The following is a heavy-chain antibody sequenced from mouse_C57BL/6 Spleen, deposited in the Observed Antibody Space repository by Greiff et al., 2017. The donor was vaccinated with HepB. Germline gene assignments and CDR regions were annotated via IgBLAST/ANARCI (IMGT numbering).Heavy chain of an antibody. D-gene: IGHD3-3*01. CDR2: IYPGGGYT. V-gene: IGHV1-63*01. J-gene: IGHJ4*01. CDR1: GYTFTNYW. CDR3: ARGTRGGDYYYAMDY. Sequence: QVQLKESGAELVRPGTSVKMSCKASGYTFTNYWIGWAKQRPGHGLEWIGDIYPGGGYTNYNEKFKGKATLTADKSSSTAYMQFSSLTSEDSAIYYCARGTRGGDYYYAMDYWGQGTSVTVSS.